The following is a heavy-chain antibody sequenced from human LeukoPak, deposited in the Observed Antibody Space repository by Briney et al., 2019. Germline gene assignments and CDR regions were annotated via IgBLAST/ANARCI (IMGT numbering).Heavy chain of an antibody. V-gene: IGHV3-53*01. J-gene: IGHJ5*02. CDR1: GFTVSSNY. Sequence: GVSLRLSCAASGFTVSSNYMSWVRQARGKGLEWVSVIYSGGSTYYADSVKGRFTISRDNSKNTLYLQMNSLRAEDTAVYYCARVVGGDWFDPWGQGTLVTVSS. CDR2: IYSGGST. D-gene: IGHD3-10*01. CDR3: ARVVGGDWFDP.